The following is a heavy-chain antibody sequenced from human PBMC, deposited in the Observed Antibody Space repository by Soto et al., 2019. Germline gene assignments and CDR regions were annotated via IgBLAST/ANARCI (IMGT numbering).Heavy chain of an antibody. CDR2: ISSSSSYI. D-gene: IGHD1-1*01. Sequence: GESLKISCAASGFTFSSYSMNWVRQAPGKGLEWVSSISSSSSYIYYADSVKGRFTISRDNAKNSLYLQMNSLRAEDTAVYYCARDPPRYNWNYDAFDIWGQGTMVTVSS. V-gene: IGHV3-21*01. CDR3: ARDPPRYNWNYDAFDI. CDR1: GFTFSSYS. J-gene: IGHJ3*02.